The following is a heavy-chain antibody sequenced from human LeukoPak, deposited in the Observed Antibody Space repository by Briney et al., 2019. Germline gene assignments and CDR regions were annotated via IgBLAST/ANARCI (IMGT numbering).Heavy chain of an antibody. CDR1: GGSFSGYY. D-gene: IGHD6-13*01. Sequence: SETLSLTCAVYGGSFSGYYWSWIRQPPGKGLEWIGGINHSGSTNYNPSLKSRVTISVDTSKNQFSLKLSSVTAADTAVYYCARLAIAAAAYNWFDPWGQGTLVTVSS. CDR2: INHSGST. V-gene: IGHV4-34*01. J-gene: IGHJ5*02. CDR3: ARLAIAAAAYNWFDP.